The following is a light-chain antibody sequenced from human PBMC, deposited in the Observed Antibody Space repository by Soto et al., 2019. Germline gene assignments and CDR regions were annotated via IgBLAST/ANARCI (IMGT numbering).Light chain of an antibody. V-gene: IGKV1-5*01. J-gene: IGKJ4*01. CDR3: QQYNSYRRLT. CDR2: DAS. CDR1: QSISSW. Sequence: DIQMTQSPSTLSASVGDRVTITCRASQSISSWLAWYQQKPGKAPKLLIYDASSLESGVPSRFSGSGSGTEFTLTISSLQPDDFATYYCQQYNSYRRLTFGGGTKVEIK.